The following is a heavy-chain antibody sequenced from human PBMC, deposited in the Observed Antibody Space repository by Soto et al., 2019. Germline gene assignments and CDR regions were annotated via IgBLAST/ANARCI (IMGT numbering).Heavy chain of an antibody. CDR3: ARGGYYDILTGYYLPYYFDY. J-gene: IGHJ4*02. CDR2: INHSGST. Sequence: PSETLSLXCAVYGGSFSGYYWSWIRQPPGKGLEWIGGINHSGSTNYNPSLKSRVTISVDTSKNQFSLKLSSVTAADTAVYYCARGGYYDILTGYYLPYYFDYWGQGTLVTVSS. V-gene: IGHV4-34*01. CDR1: GGSFSGYY. D-gene: IGHD3-9*01.